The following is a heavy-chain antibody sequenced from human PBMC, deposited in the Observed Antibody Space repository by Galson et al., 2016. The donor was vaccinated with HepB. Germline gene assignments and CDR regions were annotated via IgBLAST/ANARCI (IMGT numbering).Heavy chain of an antibody. CDR1: GFTFSSYA. CDR2: ISGSGGSR. V-gene: IGHV3-23*01. D-gene: IGHD4-17*01. Sequence: LRLSCAASGFTFSSYAMTWVRQAPGKGLEWVSAISGSGGSRYYADSVRGRFSISRDNSKNTLYLQMNSLRADDTAVYYCAKSKGDYIGAFDIWGQGTMVTVSA. J-gene: IGHJ3*02. CDR3: AKSKGDYIGAFDI.